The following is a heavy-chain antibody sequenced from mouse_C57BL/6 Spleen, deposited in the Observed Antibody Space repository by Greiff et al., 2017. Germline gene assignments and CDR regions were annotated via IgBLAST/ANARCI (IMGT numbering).Heavy chain of an antibody. Sequence: EVNVVESGGGLVKPGGSLKLSCAASGFTFSDYGMHWVRQAPEKRLEWVAYISSGSSTIYYADTVKGRFTISRDNAKNTLFLQMTSLRSEDTAMYYCATIYYDSLYYFDYWGQGTTLTVSS. J-gene: IGHJ2*01. CDR1: GFTFSDYG. V-gene: IGHV5-17*01. CDR2: ISSGSSTI. D-gene: IGHD2-4*01. CDR3: ATIYYDSLYYFDY.